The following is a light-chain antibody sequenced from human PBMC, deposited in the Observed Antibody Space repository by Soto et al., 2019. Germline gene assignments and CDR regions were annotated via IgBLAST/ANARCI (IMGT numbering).Light chain of an antibody. CDR1: SGSVSTSSY. V-gene: IGLV8-61*01. CDR2: SIN. Sequence: QTVVTQEPSFSVSPGGTVTLTCGLSSGSVSTSSYPSWYQQTPGQPPRTLIYSINMRSSGVPDRFSGSILGNKAALTITGAQADDESDYYCVLYVRSGIWVFGGGTKLTVL. J-gene: IGLJ3*02. CDR3: VLYVRSGIWV.